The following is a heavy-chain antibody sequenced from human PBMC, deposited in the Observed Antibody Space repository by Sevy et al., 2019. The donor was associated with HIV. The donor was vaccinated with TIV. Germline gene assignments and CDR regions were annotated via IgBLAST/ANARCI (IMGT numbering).Heavy chain of an antibody. CDR3: ARDFVPAALYESYGMDV. V-gene: IGHV3-21*01. D-gene: IGHD2-2*01. CDR2: ISSSSSYI. J-gene: IGHJ6*02. CDR1: GFTFSSYS. Sequence: GGSLRLSCAASGFTFSSYSMNWVRQAPGKGPEWVSSISSSSSYIYYADSVKGRFTISRDNAKNSLYLQMNSLRAEDTAVYYCARDFVPAALYESYGMDVWGQGTTVTVSS.